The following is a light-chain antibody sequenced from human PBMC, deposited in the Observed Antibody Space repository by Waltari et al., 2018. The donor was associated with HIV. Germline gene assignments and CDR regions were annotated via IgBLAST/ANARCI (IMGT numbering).Light chain of an antibody. CDR2: KDN. V-gene: IGLV3-25*03. Sequence: SYELTQPPSVSMSPGQTARITCSGDALANQYAYWFQQKPGQAPVLFIFKDNERPSGIPARFSGSRSGTTVMLTISGVQAEDEADYYCQSVDSSRIWVFGGGTKLTVL. CDR1: ALANQY. CDR3: QSVDSSRIWV. J-gene: IGLJ3*02.